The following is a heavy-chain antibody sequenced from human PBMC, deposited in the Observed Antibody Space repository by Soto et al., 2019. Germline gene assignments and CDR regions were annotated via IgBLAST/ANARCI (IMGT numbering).Heavy chain of an antibody. CDR3: ARHGAYSTSVYYYYGMDV. CDR2: SNYGGPT. V-gene: IGHV4-39*01. J-gene: IGHJ6*02. CDR1: GGSINSTVYC. Sequence: PSETLSLTCTVSGGSINSTVYCFVWIRQRPWSGLELIGSSNYGGPTYYSPSLQSRVTISLDTAKNHFSLNLRSVTAADTAVYYCARHGAYSTSVYYYYGMDVWGQGTTVTVSS. D-gene: IGHD6-13*01.